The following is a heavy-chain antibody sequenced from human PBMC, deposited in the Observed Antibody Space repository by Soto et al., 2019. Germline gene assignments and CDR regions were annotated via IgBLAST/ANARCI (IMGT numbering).Heavy chain of an antibody. D-gene: IGHD5-18*01. CDR1: VSSSLSYY. V-gene: IGHV4-59*01. J-gene: IGHJ4*02. Sequence: PSETLSRTCTVSVSSSLSYYCTWIRQPPGKGLEWLGYIFYSGSTFYNPSLKSRVTISIHTSKSQFSLQLTSVTAADTAVYYCARGAADTAMVDSWGQGTLVTVSS. CDR3: ARGAADTAMVDS. CDR2: IFYSGST.